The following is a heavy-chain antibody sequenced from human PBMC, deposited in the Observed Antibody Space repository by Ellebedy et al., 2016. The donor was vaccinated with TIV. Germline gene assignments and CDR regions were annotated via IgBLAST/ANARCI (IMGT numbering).Heavy chain of an antibody. J-gene: IGHJ4*02. D-gene: IGHD4-11*01. Sequence: GGSLRLSXVASGFSFSIRTLSWVRLAPGKGPEWVSSIVGRSGGTYYADFVQGRFTITRDDVKNTLYLQMNSLRAEDTAIYFCAKDHDSTGWPAFDHWGLGTSVTVSS. V-gene: IGHV3-23*01. CDR3: AKDHDSTGWPAFDH. CDR2: IVGRSGGT. CDR1: GFSFSIRT.